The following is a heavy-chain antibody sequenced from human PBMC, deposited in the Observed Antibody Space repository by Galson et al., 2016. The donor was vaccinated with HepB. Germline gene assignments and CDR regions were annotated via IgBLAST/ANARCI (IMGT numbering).Heavy chain of an antibody. J-gene: IGHJ5*02. Sequence: SVKVSCKASGYTFTSYAMNWVRQAPGQRLEWMGWINAAKGNTKYSQKFQGRVTIFRDTSASTAYMELSSLRSEDTAIYYCARDQDYDFWSGRNWLDPWGQGTLVTVSS. V-gene: IGHV1-3*01. CDR1: GYTFTSYA. CDR2: INAAKGNT. D-gene: IGHD3-3*01. CDR3: ARDQDYDFWSGRNWLDP.